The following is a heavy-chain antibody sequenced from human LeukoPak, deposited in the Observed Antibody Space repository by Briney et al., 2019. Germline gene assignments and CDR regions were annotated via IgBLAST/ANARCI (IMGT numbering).Heavy chain of an antibody. V-gene: IGHV1-69*05. D-gene: IGHD4-23*01. J-gene: IGHJ3*02. Sequence: ASVKVSCKASGGTFSSYAISWVRQAPGQGLEWMGGIIPIFGTANYAQKFQGRVTITTDESTSTAYMELSSLRSEDTAVYYCARDIYGGNSGDAFDIWGQGTMVTVSS. CDR3: ARDIYGGNSGDAFDI. CDR1: GGTFSSYA. CDR2: IIPIFGTA.